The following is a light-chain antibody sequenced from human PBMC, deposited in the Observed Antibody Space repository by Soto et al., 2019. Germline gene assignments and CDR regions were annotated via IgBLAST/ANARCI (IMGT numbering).Light chain of an antibody. V-gene: IGKV2-30*01. CDR2: KVS. Sequence: DVVMTQSPLSLPVTLGQPASISCRSSQSLVYSDGNTYLNWFHQSPGQSPRRLIYKVSNRDSVVPDPFRVSGCGADFTLKNRRVQAKDVGLYYCMEATHWPLYTFGQGTKLEIK. J-gene: IGKJ2*01. CDR1: QSLVYSDGNTY. CDR3: MEATHWPLYT.